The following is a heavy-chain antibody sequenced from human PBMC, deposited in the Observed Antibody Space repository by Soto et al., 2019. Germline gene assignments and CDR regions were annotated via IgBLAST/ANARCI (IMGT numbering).Heavy chain of an antibody. CDR2: IKRDGSEK. CDR3: ARVRATDYEVDY. Sequence: EVQLVESGGGLVQPGGSLRLSCVASGFMFGSYWMTWVRHAPGKGLEWVANIKRDGSEKYYVDSVKGRFTISRDNGDNSLLLHMSSLRADDTAVYYCARVRATDYEVDYWGEGALVTVSS. CDR1: GFMFGSYW. J-gene: IGHJ4*02. D-gene: IGHD4-17*01. V-gene: IGHV3-7*03.